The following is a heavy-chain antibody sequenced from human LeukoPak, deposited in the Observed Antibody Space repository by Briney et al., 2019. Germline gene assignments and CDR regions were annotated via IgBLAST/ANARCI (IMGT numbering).Heavy chain of an antibody. J-gene: IGHJ4*02. Sequence: SETLSLTCAVYGGSFSGYYWSWIRQPPGKGLEWIGEINHSGSTNYNPSLKSRVTISVDTSKNQFSLKLSSVTAADTAVYYCARATTIFGVVILDYWGQGTLVTVSS. D-gene: IGHD3-3*01. CDR2: INHSGST. CDR1: GGSFSGYY. CDR3: ARATTIFGVVILDY. V-gene: IGHV4-34*01.